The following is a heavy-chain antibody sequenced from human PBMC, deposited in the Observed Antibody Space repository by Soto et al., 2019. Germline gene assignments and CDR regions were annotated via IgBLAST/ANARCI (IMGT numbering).Heavy chain of an antibody. Sequence: QVQLQESGPGLVKPSQTLSLTCTVSGASISSGEHYWSWIRQHPGEGLEWIGYINISGNTYYNPSLKSRLTISVDTSKNQFSLSLSSVTAADSAVYYCARYGGRGILDYWGQGTLVTVSS. J-gene: IGHJ4*02. CDR1: GASISSGEHY. CDR2: INISGNT. CDR3: ARYGGRGILDY. D-gene: IGHD3-10*01. V-gene: IGHV4-31*03.